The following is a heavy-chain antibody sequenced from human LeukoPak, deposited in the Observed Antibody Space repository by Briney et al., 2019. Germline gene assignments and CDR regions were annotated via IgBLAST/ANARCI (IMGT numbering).Heavy chain of an antibody. CDR3: ARDRDGYCSGGSCYLSNWFDP. CDR2: IKQDGSEK. CDR1: GFTFSSYW. V-gene: IGHV3-7*01. D-gene: IGHD2-15*01. J-gene: IGHJ5*02. Sequence: GGSLRLSCAASGFTFSSYWMSWVRQAPGKGLEWVANIKQDGSEKYYVDSVKGRFTISRDNAKNSLYLQMNSLRAEDTAVYYCARDRDGYCSGGSCYLSNWFDPWGQGTLVTVSS.